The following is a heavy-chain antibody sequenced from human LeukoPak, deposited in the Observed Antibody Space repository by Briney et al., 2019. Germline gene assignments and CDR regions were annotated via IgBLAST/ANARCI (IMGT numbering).Heavy chain of an antibody. V-gene: IGHV3-23*01. CDR2: ISGSGGST. D-gene: IGHD3-10*01. CDR1: GFTFSSYE. J-gene: IGHJ4*02. CDR3: AKDGYSITMVRGVIITGYFDY. Sequence: GGSLRLSCAASGFTFSSYEMNWVRQAPGKGLEWVSAISGSGGSTYYADSVKGRFTISRDNSKNTLYLQMHSLRAEDTAVYYCAKDGYSITMVRGVIITGYFDYWGQGTLVTVSS.